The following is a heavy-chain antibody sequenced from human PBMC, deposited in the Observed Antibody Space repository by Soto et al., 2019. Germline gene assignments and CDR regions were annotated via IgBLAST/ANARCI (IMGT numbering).Heavy chain of an antibody. J-gene: IGHJ4*02. Sequence: CRGSGYSFTSYWISWARQTPGKGLEWMGRIDPSNSYTNYGPSFQGHVTISADKSISTAYLQWSSLKASDTAIYYCARHEFYYDSSGYFDYWGQGTLVTVSS. CDR3: ARHEFYYDSSGYFDY. V-gene: IGHV5-10-1*01. D-gene: IGHD3-22*01. CDR1: GYSFTSYW. CDR2: IDPSNSYT.